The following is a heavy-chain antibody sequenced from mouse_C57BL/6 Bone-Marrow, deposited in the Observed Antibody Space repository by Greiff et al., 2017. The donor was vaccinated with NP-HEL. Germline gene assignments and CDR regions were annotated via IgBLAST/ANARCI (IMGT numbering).Heavy chain of an antibody. CDR3: ARADGYDGYWYFDV. Sequence: DVKLQESGPELVKPGASVKIPCKASGYTFTDYNMDWVKQSHGKSLEWIGDINPNNGGTIYNQKFKGKATLTVDKSSSTAYMELRSLTSEDTAVYYCARADGYDGYWYFDVWGTGTTVTVSS. V-gene: IGHV1-18*01. CDR2: INPNNGGT. J-gene: IGHJ1*03. CDR1: GYTFTDYN. D-gene: IGHD2-2*01.